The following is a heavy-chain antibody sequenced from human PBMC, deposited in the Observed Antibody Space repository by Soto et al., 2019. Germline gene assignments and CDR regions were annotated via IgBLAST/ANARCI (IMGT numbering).Heavy chain of an antibody. CDR1: SDSSGGRGD. J-gene: IGHJ5*02. D-gene: IGHD3-3*01. CDR2: IYHSGSA. CDR3: ARVPIFESWFAP. Sequence: SETLSLTCAVASDSSGGRGDWAWIRKPPGKGLEWIGNIYHSGSAHYNPSLKSRVTMSVDTSKNNFSLRLTSVTAADTAVYYCARVPIFESWFAPWGQGILVTVS. V-gene: IGHV4-38-2*01.